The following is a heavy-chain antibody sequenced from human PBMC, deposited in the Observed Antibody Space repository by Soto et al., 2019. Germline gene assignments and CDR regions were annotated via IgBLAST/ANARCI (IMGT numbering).Heavy chain of an antibody. CDR3: ARGDLKFGQLLPNPLTY. Sequence: PSETLSLTCTVSGGSISSYYWSWIRQPPGKGLEWIGYIYYSGSTNYNPSLKSRITITVDTSKNQFSLKLSSVTAADTAVYFCARGDLKFGQLLPNPLTYWGRGTLVT. CDR1: GGSISSYY. D-gene: IGHD3-10*01. J-gene: IGHJ4*02. V-gene: IGHV4-59*13. CDR2: IYYSGST.